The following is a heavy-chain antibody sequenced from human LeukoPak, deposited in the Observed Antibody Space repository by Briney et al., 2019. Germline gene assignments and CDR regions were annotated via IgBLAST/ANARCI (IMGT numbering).Heavy chain of an antibody. V-gene: IGHV3-30*03. D-gene: IGHD3-3*02. CDR1: GFTFSSYG. CDR3: AALADYIDY. CDR2: ISYDGSNT. J-gene: IGHJ4*02. Sequence: TGGSLRLSCADSGFTFSSYGIHWVRQAPGKGLEWVAVISYDGSNTYSADPVKGRFTISRDNSKNTVYLQMNSLRAEDTAIYYCAALADYIDYWGQGTLVTVSS.